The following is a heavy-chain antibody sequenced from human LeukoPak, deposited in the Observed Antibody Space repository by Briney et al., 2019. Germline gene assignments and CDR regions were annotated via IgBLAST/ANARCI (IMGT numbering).Heavy chain of an antibody. CDR1: GFTFSSYA. CDR2: ISGSGGST. J-gene: IGHJ4*02. CDR3: AKEYSSGRYEVYY. V-gene: IGHV3-23*01. Sequence: QPGGSLRLSCAASGFTFSSYAMSWVRQAPGKGVEWVSAISGSGGSTYYADCVKGRFTISRDNTKNTMYLKMNRLRAEDTGEYYCAKEYSSGRYEVYYWGQGTLVTVSS. D-gene: IGHD6-19*01.